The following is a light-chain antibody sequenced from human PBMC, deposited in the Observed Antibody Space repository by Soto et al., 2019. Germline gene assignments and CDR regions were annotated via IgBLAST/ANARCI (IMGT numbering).Light chain of an antibody. V-gene: IGKV3-20*01. CDR3: QQYGSS. CDR2: GAS. CDR1: QSVSSSY. Sequence: EIVLTQSPGNLSLSPGERATLSCRASQSVSSSYLAWYQQKPGQAPRLLIYGASSRATGIPDRFSGSGSGTDFTLTISRLEPEDFAVYYCQQYGSSFGPGTKVDIK. J-gene: IGKJ3*01.